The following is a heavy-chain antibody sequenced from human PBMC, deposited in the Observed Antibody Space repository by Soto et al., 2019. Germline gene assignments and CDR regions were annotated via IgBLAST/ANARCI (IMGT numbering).Heavy chain of an antibody. CDR1: GYSFTSYW. CDR3: AIHGKLSSMTNYFDS. J-gene: IGHJ4*02. V-gene: IGHV5-51*01. CDR2: IYPGDSDT. D-gene: IGHD1-1*01. Sequence: PGESLKISCKGSGYSFTSYWIAWVRQMPGKGLECMGIIYPGDSDTRYSPSFQGQVTISVDKSINTAYLQWSSLRASDTAIYYCAIHGKLSSMTNYFDSWGQGALVTVS.